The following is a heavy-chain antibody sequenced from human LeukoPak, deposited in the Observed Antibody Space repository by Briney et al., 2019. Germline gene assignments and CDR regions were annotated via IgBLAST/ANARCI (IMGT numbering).Heavy chain of an antibody. D-gene: IGHD3-22*01. Sequence: GGSLRLSCAASGFTFSSYSMNWVRQAPGKGLEWVSSISSSSSYIYYADPVKGRFTISRDNAKNSLYLQMNSLRAEDTAVYYCARDLEIREYYDSSGYWKQIYYYYGMDVWGQGTTVTVSS. CDR2: ISSSSSYI. V-gene: IGHV3-21*01. J-gene: IGHJ6*02. CDR3: ARDLEIREYYDSSGYWKQIYYYYGMDV. CDR1: GFTFSSYS.